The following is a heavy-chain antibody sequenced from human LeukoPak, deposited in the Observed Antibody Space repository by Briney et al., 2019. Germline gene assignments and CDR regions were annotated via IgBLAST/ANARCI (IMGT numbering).Heavy chain of an antibody. CDR2: IYYSGST. CDR1: GGSISSYY. CDR3: ARLGPHIVDGAFDI. J-gene: IGHJ3*02. V-gene: IGHV4-59*08. D-gene: IGHD2-21*01. Sequence: PSETLSLTCTVSGGSISSYYWSWIRQPPGKGLEWIGYIYYSGSTNYNPSLKSRVTISVDTSKNQFSLKLSSLTAADTAVYYCARLGPHIVDGAFDIWGQGTMVTVSS.